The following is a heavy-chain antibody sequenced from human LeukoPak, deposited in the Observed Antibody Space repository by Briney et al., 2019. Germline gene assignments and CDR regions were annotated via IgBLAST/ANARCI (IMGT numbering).Heavy chain of an antibody. D-gene: IGHD4-23*01. J-gene: IGHJ6*03. Sequence: ASVKVSCKASGYTFTSYYMHWVRQAPGQGLEWMGIINPSGGSTSYAQKFQGRVTMTRDTPTSTVYMELSSLRSEDTAVYYCARDGGKGHPRIKADYYYYYMDVWGKGTTVTISS. CDR3: ARDGGKGHPRIKADYYYYYMDV. V-gene: IGHV1-46*01. CDR1: GYTFTSYY. CDR2: INPSGGST.